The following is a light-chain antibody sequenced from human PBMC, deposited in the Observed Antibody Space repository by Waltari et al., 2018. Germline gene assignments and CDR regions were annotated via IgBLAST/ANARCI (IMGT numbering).Light chain of an antibody. CDR3: QQSYSSPPA. J-gene: IGKJ4*01. V-gene: IGKV1-39*01. Sequence: DIQMNQSPSSLSASVGDRVAITCRASQSISYYLNWYQQKPGRAPKLLIYAASSLQSGVPSRFSGSGSGTDFTLTVTSLQPEDFATYYCQQSYSSPPAFGGGTKVEIK. CDR2: AAS. CDR1: QSISYY.